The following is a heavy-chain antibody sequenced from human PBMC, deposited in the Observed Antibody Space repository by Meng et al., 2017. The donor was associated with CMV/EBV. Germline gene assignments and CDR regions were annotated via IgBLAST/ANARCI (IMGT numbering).Heavy chain of an antibody. Sequence: SETLSLTCTVSGGSISSSSYYWGWIRQPPGTGLEWIGSIYYSGSTYYNPSLKSRVTISVDTSKNQFSLKLSSVTAADTDVYYCARSGYCSSTSCYRLQNYYYYYGMDVWGQGTTVTVSS. CDR2: IYYSGST. J-gene: IGHJ6*02. V-gene: IGHV4-39*07. CDR3: ARSGYCSSTSCYRLQNYYYYYGMDV. CDR1: GGSISSSSYY. D-gene: IGHD2-2*02.